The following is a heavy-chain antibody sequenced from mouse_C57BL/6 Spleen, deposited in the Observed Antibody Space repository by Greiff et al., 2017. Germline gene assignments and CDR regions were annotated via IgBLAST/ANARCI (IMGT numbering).Heavy chain of an antibody. V-gene: IGHV10-1*01. CDR2: IRSKSNNYAT. CDR1: GFSFNTYA. J-gene: IGHJ4*01. CDR3: VAFYAMGY. Sequence: EVKVVESGGGLVQPKGSLKLSCAASGFSFNTYAMNWVRQAPGKGLEWVARIRSKSNNYATYYADSVKDSFTISRDDSESMLYLQMNNLKTEDTAMYYCVAFYAMGYWGQGTSVTVSS.